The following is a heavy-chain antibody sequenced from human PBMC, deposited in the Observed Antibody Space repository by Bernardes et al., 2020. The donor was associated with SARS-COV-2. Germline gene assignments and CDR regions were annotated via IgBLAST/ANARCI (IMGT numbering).Heavy chain of an antibody. Sequence: SETLSLTCAVYGGSFSGYYWSWIRQPPGKGLEWIGEINHSGSTNYNPSLKSRVTISVDTSKNQFSLKLSSVTAADTAVYYCARGGYCSGGSSLIYGMDVWGQGTTVTVSS. V-gene: IGHV4-34*01. CDR1: GGSFSGYY. J-gene: IGHJ6*02. CDR2: INHSGST. CDR3: ARGGYCSGGSSLIYGMDV. D-gene: IGHD2-15*01.